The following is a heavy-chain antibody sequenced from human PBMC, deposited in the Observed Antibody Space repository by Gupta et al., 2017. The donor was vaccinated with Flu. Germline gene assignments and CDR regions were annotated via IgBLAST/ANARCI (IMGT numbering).Heavy chain of an antibody. CDR1: GFSFSEYS. CDR3: ARYYDSRGYFDYYGMDV. J-gene: IGHJ6*02. D-gene: IGHD3-22*01. V-gene: IGHV3-21*02. Sequence: DVELVESGGGLVKPGESLRLSCAGSGFSFSEYSMSWVRQAPGRGLEWVSPITSDSRSTYYADPLKGRFTISRDNAENILHLQMNSLRGEDTAVYYCARYYDSRGYFDYYGMDVWGQGTTVTVSS. CDR2: ITSDSRST.